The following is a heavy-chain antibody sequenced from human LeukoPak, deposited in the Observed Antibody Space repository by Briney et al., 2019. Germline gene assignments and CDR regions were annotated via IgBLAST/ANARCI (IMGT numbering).Heavy chain of an antibody. J-gene: IGHJ5*02. Sequence: ASVKVSCKASGYTFTSYAMHWVRQAPGQRLERMGWINAGNGNTKYSQEFQGRVTITRDASASTAYMELSSLRSEDMAVYYCAREYCSGGSCLEGNWFDPWGQGTLVTVSS. CDR1: GYTFTSYA. CDR3: AREYCSGGSCLEGNWFDP. V-gene: IGHV1-3*03. CDR2: INAGNGNT. D-gene: IGHD2-15*01.